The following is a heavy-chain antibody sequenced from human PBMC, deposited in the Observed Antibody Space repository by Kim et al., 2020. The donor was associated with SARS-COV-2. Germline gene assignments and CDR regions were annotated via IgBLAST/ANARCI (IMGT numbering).Heavy chain of an antibody. CDR2: IYHSGST. Sequence: SETLSLTCAVSGGSISSSNWWSWVRQPPGKGLEWIGEIYHSGSTNYNPSLKSRVTISVDKSKNQFSLKLSSVTAADTAVYYCARGRIAVASYYFDYWGQGTLVTVSS. CDR3: ARGRIAVASYYFDY. CDR1: GGSISSSNW. D-gene: IGHD6-19*01. V-gene: IGHV4-4*02. J-gene: IGHJ4*02.